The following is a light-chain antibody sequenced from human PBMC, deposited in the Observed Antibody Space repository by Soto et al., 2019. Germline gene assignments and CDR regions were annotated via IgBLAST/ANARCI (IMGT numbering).Light chain of an antibody. V-gene: IGKV1-5*01. J-gene: IGKJ1*01. Sequence: DIQMTQSPSTLSASVGDRVTITCRARQSSSIWLAGYQQKPGKAPKILIYDASILKSGVPSRVSGSGSGTEFTLTIRRLQPDDFATYYGQQYNSDRTFGQGTKVEIK. CDR2: DAS. CDR1: QSSSIW. CDR3: QQYNSDRT.